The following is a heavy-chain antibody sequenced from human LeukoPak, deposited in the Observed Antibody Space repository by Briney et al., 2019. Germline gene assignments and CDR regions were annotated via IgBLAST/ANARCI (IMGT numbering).Heavy chain of an antibody. CDR3: AKLFIAWDIVVVPAAEPVFDY. J-gene: IGHJ4*02. Sequence: PGGSLRLSCAASGFTFSSYAMSWVRQAPGKGLEWVSAISGSGGSTYYADSVKGRFTISRDNSKNTLYLKMNSLRAEDTAVYYCAKLFIAWDIVVVPAAEPVFDYWGQGTLVTVSS. V-gene: IGHV3-23*01. D-gene: IGHD2-2*01. CDR1: GFTFSSYA. CDR2: ISGSGGST.